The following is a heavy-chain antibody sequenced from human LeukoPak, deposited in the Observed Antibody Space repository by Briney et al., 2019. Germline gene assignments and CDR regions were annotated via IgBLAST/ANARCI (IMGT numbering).Heavy chain of an antibody. CDR1: GGSFSGYY. CDR2: INHSGST. J-gene: IGHJ4*02. V-gene: IGHV4-34*01. Sequence: PSETLSLTCAVYGGSFSGYYWSWIRQPPGKGLEWIGEINHSGSTNYNPSLKSRVTISVDTSKNQFSLKLSSVTAADTAVYYCARGLSVTYYYDSSGYYYYWGQGTLVTVSS. CDR3: ARGLSVTYYYDSSGYYYY. D-gene: IGHD3-22*01.